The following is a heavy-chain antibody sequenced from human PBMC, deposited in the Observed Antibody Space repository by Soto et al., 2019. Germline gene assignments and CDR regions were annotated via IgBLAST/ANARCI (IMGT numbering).Heavy chain of an antibody. Sequence: QITLNESGPTQVKPRQTLTLTCTFSGFSLTTSGVGVGWIRQSPGKAPEWLARIYWDDDKRYRPSLKSSPTITKDTSKNQVVLTMADLDPADTATYYCAHRVLRTVFGLVTTTAIYFDFWGQGTPVAVSS. CDR1: GFSLTTSGVG. J-gene: IGHJ4*02. V-gene: IGHV2-5*02. CDR2: IYWDDDK. CDR3: AHRVLRTVFGLVTTTAIYFDF. D-gene: IGHD3-3*01.